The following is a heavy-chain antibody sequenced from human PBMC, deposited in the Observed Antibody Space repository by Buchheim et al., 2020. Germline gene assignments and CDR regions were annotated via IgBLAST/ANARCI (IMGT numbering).Heavy chain of an antibody. CDR3: ANSPLRHIRPPDFDY. D-gene: IGHD1-14*01. Sequence: QVQLVESGGGVVQPGRSLRLSCAASGFTFSSYGMHWVRQAPGKGLEWVAVISYDGSNKYYADSVKGRFTISRDNSKNTLYLQMNSLRAEDTAVYYCANSPLRHIRPPDFDYWGQGTL. V-gene: IGHV3-30*18. CDR1: GFTFSSYG. CDR2: ISYDGSNK. J-gene: IGHJ4*02.